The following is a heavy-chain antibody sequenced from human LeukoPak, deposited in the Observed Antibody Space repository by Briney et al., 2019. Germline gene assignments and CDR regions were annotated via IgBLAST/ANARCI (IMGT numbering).Heavy chain of an antibody. J-gene: IGHJ6*02. V-gene: IGHV5-51*01. CDR2: IYPGYSDT. CDR3: ARSNPPYYYDSSGGLDV. Sequence: GESLKISCKGSGYSFTNYWIGWVRQMPGKGLEWMGIIYPGYSDTRYSPSFQGQVTISADKSNSTAYLQWSSLKASDTAMYFCARSNPPYYYDSSGGLDVWGQGTTVTVSS. D-gene: IGHD3-22*01. CDR1: GYSFTNYW.